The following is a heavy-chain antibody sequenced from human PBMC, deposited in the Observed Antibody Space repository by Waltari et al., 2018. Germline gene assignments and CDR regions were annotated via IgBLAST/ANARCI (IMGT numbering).Heavy chain of an antibody. CDR3: ARESGGYCSGGSCYSGYYYYGMDV. D-gene: IGHD2-15*01. CDR1: GGSISSGSYY. Sequence: QVQLQESGPGLVQPSQTLSLTCPVSGGSISSGSYYWSWIRQPAGKGLEWIGYIDTSGSTNYNPSLKSRVTISVDTSKNQFSLKLSSVTAADTAVYYWARESGGYCSGGSCYSGYYYYGMDVWGQGTTVTVSS. V-gene: IGHV4-61*09. J-gene: IGHJ6*02. CDR2: IDTSGST.